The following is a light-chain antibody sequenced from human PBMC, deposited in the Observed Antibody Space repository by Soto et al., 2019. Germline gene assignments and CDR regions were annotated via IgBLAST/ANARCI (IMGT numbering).Light chain of an antibody. V-gene: IGLV2-14*01. CDR1: SSDIGSYNY. J-gene: IGLJ1*01. CDR3: SSYTATNTLV. CDR2: EVS. Sequence: QSALTQPASVSGSPGRSITVSCTGTSSDIGSYNYVSWYQQHPGKAPKLLIYEVSDRPSGVSNRFSGSKSGNTASLTISGLQAEDEADYYCSSYTATNTLVFGTGTKATVL.